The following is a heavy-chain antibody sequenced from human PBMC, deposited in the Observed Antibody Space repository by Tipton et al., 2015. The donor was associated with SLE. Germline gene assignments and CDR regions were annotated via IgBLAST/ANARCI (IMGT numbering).Heavy chain of an antibody. Sequence: GLVKPSETLSLTCAVYGGSFSGYYWSWVRQAPGKGLEWVAVISYDGSNKYYADSVKGRFTISRDNSKNTLYLQMNSLRAEDTAVYYCARVEGPNYFDYWGQGALVTVSS. J-gene: IGHJ4*02. D-gene: IGHD1-1*01. CDR1: GGSFSGYY. V-gene: IGHV3-30-3*01. CDR3: ARVEGPNYFDY. CDR2: ISYDGSNK.